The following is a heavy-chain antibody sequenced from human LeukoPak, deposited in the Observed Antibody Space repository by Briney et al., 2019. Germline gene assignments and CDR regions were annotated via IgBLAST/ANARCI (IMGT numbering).Heavy chain of an antibody. V-gene: IGHV1-69*05. Sequence: ASVKVSCKASGGTFSSYAISWVRQAPGQGLEWMGGIIPIFGTANYAQKFQGRVTITTDESTSTAYMELSSLRSEDTAVYHCARSQTHYYYYYMDVWGKGTTVTVSS. CDR3: ARSQTHYYYYYMDV. J-gene: IGHJ6*03. CDR1: GGTFSSYA. CDR2: IIPIFGTA.